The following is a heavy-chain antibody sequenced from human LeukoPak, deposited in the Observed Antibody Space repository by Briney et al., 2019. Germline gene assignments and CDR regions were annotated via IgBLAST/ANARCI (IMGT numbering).Heavy chain of an antibody. CDR1: GFTFSSYA. CDR3: AKGVGVTHDAFDI. J-gene: IGHJ3*02. Sequence: PGGSLRLSCVASGFTFSSYAMSWVRQAPGKGLEWVSAISGSGGSTYYADSVKGRFTISRDNSKNTLYLQMNSLRAEDTAVYYCAKGVGVTHDAFDIWGQGTMVTVSS. CDR2: ISGSGGST. D-gene: IGHD1-26*01. V-gene: IGHV3-23*01.